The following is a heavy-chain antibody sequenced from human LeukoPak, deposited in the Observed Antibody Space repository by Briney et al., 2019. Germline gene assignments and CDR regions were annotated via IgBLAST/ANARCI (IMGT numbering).Heavy chain of an antibody. CDR3: AHRGRAAAGPNNWFDP. CDR2: IYWDDDK. D-gene: IGHD6-13*01. J-gene: IGHJ5*02. CDR1: GGSISSYYW. Sequence: TLSLTCTVSGGSISSYYWSWIRQPPGKALEWLALIYWDDDKRYSPSLKSRLTITKDTSKNQVVLTMTNMDPVDTATYYCAHRGRAAAGPNNWFDPWGQGTLVTVSS. V-gene: IGHV2-5*08.